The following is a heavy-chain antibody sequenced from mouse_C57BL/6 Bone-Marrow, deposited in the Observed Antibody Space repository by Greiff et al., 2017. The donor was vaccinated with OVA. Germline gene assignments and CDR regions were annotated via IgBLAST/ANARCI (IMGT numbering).Heavy chain of an antibody. Sequence: QVQLQQPGAELVKPGASVKLSCKASGYTFTSYWMQWVKQRPGQGLEWIGEIDPSDSYTNYNQKFKGKATLTVDTSSSTAYMQLSSLTSEDSAVYYCARGGYDGYYDAMDYWGQGTSVTVSS. J-gene: IGHJ4*01. CDR3: ARGGYDGYYDAMDY. CDR1: GYTFTSYW. D-gene: IGHD2-3*01. V-gene: IGHV1-50*01. CDR2: IDPSDSYT.